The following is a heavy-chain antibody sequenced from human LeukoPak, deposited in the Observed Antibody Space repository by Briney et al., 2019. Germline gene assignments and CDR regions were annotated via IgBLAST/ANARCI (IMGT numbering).Heavy chain of an antibody. V-gene: IGHV3-11*01. D-gene: IGHD3-22*01. CDR2: ISSSGSTI. Sequence: GGSLRLSCAASGFTFSDYYMSSIRQAPGKGLEWVSYISSSGSTIYYADSVKGRFTISRDNAKNSLYLQMNSLRAEDTAVYYCARETYYYDSSGYGMGVWGQGTTVTVSS. J-gene: IGHJ6*02. CDR3: ARETYYYDSSGYGMGV. CDR1: GFTFSDYY.